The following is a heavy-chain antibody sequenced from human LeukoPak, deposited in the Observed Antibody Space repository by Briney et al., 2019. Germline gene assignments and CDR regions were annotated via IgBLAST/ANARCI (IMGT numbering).Heavy chain of an antibody. CDR2: IYCSGST. D-gene: IGHD3-16*01. J-gene: IGHJ6*03. CDR1: GGSISSSSYY. CDR3: ARETSQKGAHYMDV. V-gene: IGHV4-61*01. Sequence: SETLSLTCTVSGGSISSSSYYWGWIRQPPGKGLEWIGYIYCSGSTNYNPSLKSRVTISVDTSKNQFSLKLSSVTAADTAVYYCARETSQKGAHYMDVWGKGTTVTISS.